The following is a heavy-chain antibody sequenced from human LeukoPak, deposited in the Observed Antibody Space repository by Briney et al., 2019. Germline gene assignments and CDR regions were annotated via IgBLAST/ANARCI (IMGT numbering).Heavy chain of an antibody. D-gene: IGHD3-3*01. CDR2: IWYDGSKK. CDR1: GFTFSNHG. J-gene: IGHJ4*02. Sequence: GGSLRLSCAASGFTFSNHGFHWVRQAPGKGLEWVAVIWYDGSKKLYADSVKGRFTISRDDSKNTLYLQMNSLRAEDTAVYYCARNFWNFGRGGSLFDSWGQGTLVTVSS. V-gene: IGHV3-33*01. CDR3: ARNFWNFGRGGSLFDS.